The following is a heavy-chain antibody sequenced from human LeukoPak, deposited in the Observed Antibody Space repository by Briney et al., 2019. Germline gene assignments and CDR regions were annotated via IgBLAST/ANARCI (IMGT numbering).Heavy chain of an antibody. J-gene: IGHJ1*01. CDR3: TSWGDTTAEYFQR. D-gene: IGHD2-21*02. CDR1: GFTFSSYW. V-gene: IGHV3-74*01. Sequence: QSGGSLRLSCAASGFTFSSYWMHWVRQAPGKGLVWVSRINSDGSSTSYADAVKGRFTISRDNAKNTAYLQMNSLRAEDTAVYYCTSWGDTTAEYFQRWGQGTLVTVSS. CDR2: INSDGSST.